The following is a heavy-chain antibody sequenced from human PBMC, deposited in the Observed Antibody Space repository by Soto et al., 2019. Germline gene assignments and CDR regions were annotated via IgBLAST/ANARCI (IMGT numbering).Heavy chain of an antibody. Sequence: QVQLVESGGGVVQPGRSLRLSCAASGFTFSSYGMHWVRQAPGKGLEWVAVIWYDGSNKYYADSVKGRFTISRDNSKNTLYLQKNSLRAEDKAVYYCASLGVGSGWNDAFDIWGQGTMVTVSS. V-gene: IGHV3-33*01. CDR2: IWYDGSNK. CDR1: GFTFSSYG. CDR3: ASLGVGSGWNDAFDI. D-gene: IGHD6-19*01. J-gene: IGHJ3*02.